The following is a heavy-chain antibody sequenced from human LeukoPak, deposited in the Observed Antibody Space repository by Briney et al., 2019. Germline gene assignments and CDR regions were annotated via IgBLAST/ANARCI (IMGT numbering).Heavy chain of an antibody. V-gene: IGHV3-23*01. CDR1: GFTFSSYA. J-gene: IGHJ2*01. CDR3: AKSLTTVTTGGWYFDL. D-gene: IGHD4-17*01. Sequence: GGSLRLSCAASGFTFSSYAMSWVRQAPGKGLEWVSAISGSGGRTYYADSVKGRFTISRDNSKNTLYLQMNSLRAEDTAVYYCAKSLTTVTTGGWYFDLWGRGTLVTVSS. CDR2: ISGSGGRT.